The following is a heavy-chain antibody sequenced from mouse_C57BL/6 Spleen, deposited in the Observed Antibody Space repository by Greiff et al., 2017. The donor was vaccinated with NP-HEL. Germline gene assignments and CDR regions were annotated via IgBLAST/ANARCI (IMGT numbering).Heavy chain of an antibody. V-gene: IGHV1-64*01. Sequence: QVQLQQPGAELVKPGASVKLSCKASGYTFTSYWMHWVKQRPGQGLEWIGMIHPNSGSTNYNEKFKSKATLTVDKSSSTAYMQLSSLTSEDSAVYYCARGDYDYGWYFDVWGTGTTVTVSS. CDR3: ARGDYDYGWYFDV. D-gene: IGHD2-4*01. J-gene: IGHJ1*03. CDR1: GYTFTSYW. CDR2: IHPNSGST.